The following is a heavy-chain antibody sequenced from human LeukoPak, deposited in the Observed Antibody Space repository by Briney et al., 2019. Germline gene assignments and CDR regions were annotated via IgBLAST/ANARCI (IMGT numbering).Heavy chain of an antibody. D-gene: IGHD3-16*01. CDR3: AKSGVKYAHTGYYFDY. J-gene: IGHJ4*02. Sequence: PGGSPRLSCAASGFTFSSYAMSWVRQAPGKGLEWVSAISGSGGSTYYADSVKGRFTISRDNSKNTLYLQMNSLRAEDTAVYYCAKSGVKYAHTGYYFDYWGQGTLVTVSS. CDR2: ISGSGGST. V-gene: IGHV3-23*01. CDR1: GFTFSSYA.